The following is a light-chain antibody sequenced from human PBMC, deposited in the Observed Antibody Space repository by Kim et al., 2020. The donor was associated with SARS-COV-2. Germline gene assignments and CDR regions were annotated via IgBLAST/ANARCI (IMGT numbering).Light chain of an antibody. Sequence: QSALTQPASVSGSPGQSITIPCTGTSSDVGNYNLVSWYQQHPGKAPKLMIYDVSKRPSGVSNRFSASKSGSTASLTISGLQAEDEADYYCCSYAGSWTVVFGGGTQLTVL. CDR1: SSDVGNYNL. J-gene: IGLJ3*02. CDR3: CSYAGSWTVV. CDR2: DVS. V-gene: IGLV2-23*02.